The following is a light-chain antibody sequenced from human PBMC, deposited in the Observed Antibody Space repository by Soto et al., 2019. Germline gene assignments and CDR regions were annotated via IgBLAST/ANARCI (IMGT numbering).Light chain of an antibody. CDR1: SSNIGAGYD. J-gene: IGLJ3*02. CDR3: KAYDSSLSGWV. Sequence: QSVLTQPPSVSGAPGLRVTISCTGSSSNIGAGYDVHWYQQLPGTAPKLLIYGNSNRPSGVPDRFSGSKSGTSASLAITGLQAEDEADYYCKAYDSSLSGWVFGGGTKLTVL. CDR2: GNS. V-gene: IGLV1-40*01.